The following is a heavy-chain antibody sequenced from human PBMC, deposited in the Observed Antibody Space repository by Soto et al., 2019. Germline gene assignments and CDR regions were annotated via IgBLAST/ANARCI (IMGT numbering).Heavy chain of an antibody. Sequence: QVQLVQSGAEVREPGAAVKVSCKASGYSFTSLDINWVRQTAGQGLEWMGWMQPSTGRTGYAQKFQGRVTMTRDTSINTAYMELTNLTSDGTAFYYCARGVSAGVDYWGQGTPVTVSS. V-gene: IGHV1-8*01. CDR3: ARGVSAGVDY. J-gene: IGHJ4*02. CDR1: GYSFTSLD. D-gene: IGHD1-26*01. CDR2: MQPSTGRT.